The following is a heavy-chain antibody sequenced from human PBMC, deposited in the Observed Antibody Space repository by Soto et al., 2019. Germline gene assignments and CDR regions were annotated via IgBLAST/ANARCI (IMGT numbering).Heavy chain of an antibody. D-gene: IGHD3-10*01. Sequence: EVQLVESGGGLVQPGGSLRLSCAASGFRFNTNWMSWVRQAPGKGLEWVANIKHDGSERNHVDSVRGRFIISIDNAKSSLYLQMNSLRVEDTAVYYCARELSWSGRDYWGQGTLVIVSP. CDR3: ARELSWSGRDY. J-gene: IGHJ4*02. V-gene: IGHV3-7*01. CDR1: GFRFNTNW. CDR2: IKHDGSER.